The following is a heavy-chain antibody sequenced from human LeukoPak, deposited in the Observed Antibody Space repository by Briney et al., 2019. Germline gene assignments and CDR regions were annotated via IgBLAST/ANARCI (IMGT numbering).Heavy chain of an antibody. Sequence: RSGGSLRPSCAASGFTVSSNYMSRVRQAPGKGLEWVSVIYSGGSTYYADSVKGRFTISRDNSKNTLYLQMNSLRAEDTAVYYCARGYCSSTSCYGGVNDAFDIWGQGTMVTVSS. V-gene: IGHV3-66*01. CDR3: ARGYCSSTSCYGGVNDAFDI. D-gene: IGHD2-2*01. CDR1: GFTVSSNY. J-gene: IGHJ3*02. CDR2: IYSGGST.